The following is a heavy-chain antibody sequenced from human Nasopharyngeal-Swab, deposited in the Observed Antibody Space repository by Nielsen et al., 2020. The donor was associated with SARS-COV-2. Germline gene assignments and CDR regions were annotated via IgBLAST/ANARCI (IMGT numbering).Heavy chain of an antibody. CDR2: NFSTDEK. Sequence: SGPTLVKPTDTLTLTCTVSSFPLSNARMGVIWIRLPPRKALEWLAHNFSTDEKSYSTTLKSRITISKDTPKSQVVLTITNMDPVDTATYYSARQAFLSESYRADYYYSMDVWGQGTTVTVSS. D-gene: IGHD1-26*01. J-gene: IGHJ6*02. CDR3: ARQAFLSESYRADYYYSMDV. CDR1: SFPLSNARMG. V-gene: IGHV2-26*01.